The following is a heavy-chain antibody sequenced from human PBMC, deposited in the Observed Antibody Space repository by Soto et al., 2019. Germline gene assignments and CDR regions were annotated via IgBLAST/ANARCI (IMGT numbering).Heavy chain of an antibody. CDR3: ARDGRRKAADHYGMDV. CDR2: IYSGGIT. Sequence: GGPLRSSFAASGFTVRSNYMSWVRQAPGKGLGWVSVIYSGGITYYADSVKGRFTISRDNSKNTLYLQMNSLRAEDTDVYYCARDGRRKAADHYGMDVWCEGTTITVS. D-gene: IGHD1-26*01. V-gene: IGHV3-53*01. J-gene: IGHJ6*02. CDR1: GFTVRSNY.